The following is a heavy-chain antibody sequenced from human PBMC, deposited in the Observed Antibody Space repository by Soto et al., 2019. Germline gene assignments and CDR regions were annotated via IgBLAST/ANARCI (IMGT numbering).Heavy chain of an antibody. CDR1: GYIFMNFA. J-gene: IGHJ5*02. Sequence: ASVKVSCKASGYIFMNFALHWVRQAPGQTFEWMGWINTGNGKTEYSQKFQGRITIIRDTSASTAYMELSDLRSEDTAVYYCARVPRYSFEIVQEPAVMFEDWYAPWGQGTLVTVSS. V-gene: IGHV1-3*04. D-gene: IGHD3-9*01. CDR2: INTGNGKT. CDR3: ARVPRYSFEIVQEPAVMFEDWYAP.